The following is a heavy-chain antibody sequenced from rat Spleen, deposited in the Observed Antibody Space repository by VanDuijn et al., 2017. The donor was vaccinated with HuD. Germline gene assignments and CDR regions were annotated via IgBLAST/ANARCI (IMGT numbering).Heavy chain of an antibody. J-gene: IGHJ2*01. CDR1: GFSFSSNW. CDR2: IYYDSSKM. D-gene: IGHD1-7*01. Sequence: EVQLVESGGGLVQPGSPLKLSCAASGFSFSSNWLNWIRQAPGKGLEWIAMIYYDSSKMYYADTVKGRFTISRDNSKNTLYLEMNSLRSEDTAMYDGAAGTTPGDYWGKGVMVTVSS. CDR3: AAGTTPGDY. V-gene: IGHV5-50*01.